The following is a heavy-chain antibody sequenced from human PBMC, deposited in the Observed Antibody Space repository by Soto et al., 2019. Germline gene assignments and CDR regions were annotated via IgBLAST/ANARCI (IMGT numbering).Heavy chain of an antibody. CDR2: ISYDGSNK. J-gene: IGHJ4*02. CDR1: GFTFSSYA. D-gene: IGHD2-2*01. CDR3: ARDAFCSSTSCYANFDY. Sequence: GGSLRLSCAASGFTFSSYAMHWVRQAPGKGLEWVAVISYDGSNKYYADSVKGRFTVSRDNSKNTLYLQMNGLRAEDTAVFYCARDAFCSSTSCYANFDYWGQGTLVTVSS. V-gene: IGHV3-30-3*01.